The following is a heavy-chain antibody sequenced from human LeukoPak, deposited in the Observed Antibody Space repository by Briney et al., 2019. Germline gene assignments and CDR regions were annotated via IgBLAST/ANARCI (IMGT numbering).Heavy chain of an antibody. J-gene: IGHJ4*02. CDR3: AREYYDILTGYTSFEY. V-gene: IGHV3-7*01. CDR1: GFTFSSYW. CDR2: IKQDGSEK. D-gene: IGHD3-9*01. Sequence: GGSLRLSCAASGFTFSSYWMSWVRQAPGKGLEWVANIKQDGSEKYYVDSVKGRFTISRDNAKNSLHLQMNSLRAEDTAVYYCAREYYDILTGYTSFEYWGQGTLVTVSS.